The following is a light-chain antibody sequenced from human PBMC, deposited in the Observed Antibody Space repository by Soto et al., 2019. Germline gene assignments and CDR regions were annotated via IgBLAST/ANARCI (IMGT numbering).Light chain of an antibody. CDR3: QKRTKWPPIFT. CDR1: ENVFSF. J-gene: IGKJ3*01. Sequence: EIVMTQSPATLSLSPGERATLSCRASENVFSFMAWYQHRPGQAPRLLIYDASNRAAGVPARFSGSGSGTDFTLTISSLEPEDFAVYYCQKRTKWPPIFTFGPGTKVEIK. CDR2: DAS. V-gene: IGKV3-11*01.